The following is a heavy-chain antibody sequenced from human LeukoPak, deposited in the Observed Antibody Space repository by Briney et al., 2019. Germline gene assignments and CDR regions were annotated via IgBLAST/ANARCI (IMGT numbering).Heavy chain of an antibody. J-gene: IGHJ4*02. D-gene: IGHD6-19*01. CDR3: ARGRRRSSGWSFDY. V-gene: IGHV4-38-2*02. CDR1: GYSITSGYY. CDR2: INHSGST. Sequence: SETLSLTCTVSGYSITSGYYWGWIRQSPGKGLEWIGSINHSGSTNYNPSLKSRVTISGDTSKNQFSLNLSSVTAADTAVYYCARGRRRSSGWSFDYWGQGTLVTVSS.